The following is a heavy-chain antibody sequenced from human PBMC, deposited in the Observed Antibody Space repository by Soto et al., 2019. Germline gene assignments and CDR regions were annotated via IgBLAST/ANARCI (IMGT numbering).Heavy chain of an antibody. CDR1: GGSTSNYY. V-gene: IGHV4-59*01. CDR3: AREPQPAGENWFDP. J-gene: IGHJ5*02. D-gene: IGHD2-2*01. CDR2: IYYSGIT. Sequence: SETLSLTCTVSGGSTSNYYLNCSRQPPGKGLEWIVYIYYSGITNYNPSLKSRVTISIDTSKNQFSLKLSSVTAADTAVYYCAREPQPAGENWFDPWGQGTLVTVSS.